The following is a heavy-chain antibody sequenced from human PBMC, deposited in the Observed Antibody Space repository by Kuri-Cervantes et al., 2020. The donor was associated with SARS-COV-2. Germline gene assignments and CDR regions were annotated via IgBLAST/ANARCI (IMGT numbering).Heavy chain of an antibody. V-gene: IGHV3-23*01. CDR2: INDAGTTT. Sequence: GGSLRLSCAASGFSFSDYVMTWVRQAPGKGLECVSIINDAGTTTHYADSVKGRFTISRDNSKNTVYLQMNNLEVEDTAVYFCATGFTSVWFRPLAYWGQGTLVTVSS. CDR1: GFSFSDYV. CDR3: ATGFTSVWFRPLAY. J-gene: IGHJ4*02. D-gene: IGHD3-10*01.